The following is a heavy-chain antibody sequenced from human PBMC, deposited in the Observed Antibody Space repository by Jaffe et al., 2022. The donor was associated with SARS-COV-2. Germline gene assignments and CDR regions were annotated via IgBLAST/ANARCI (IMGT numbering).Heavy chain of an antibody. CDR1: GGSFSGYY. CDR2: INHSGST. Sequence: QVQLQQWGAGLLKPSETLSLTCAVYGGSFSGYYWSWIRQPPGKGLEWIGEINHSGSTNYNPSLKSRVTISVDTSKNQFSLKLSSVTAADTAVYYCARVGFIFFRGGILGGWFDPWGQGTLVTVSS. J-gene: IGHJ5*02. D-gene: IGHD2-15*01. V-gene: IGHV4-34*01. CDR3: ARVGFIFFRGGILGGWFDP.